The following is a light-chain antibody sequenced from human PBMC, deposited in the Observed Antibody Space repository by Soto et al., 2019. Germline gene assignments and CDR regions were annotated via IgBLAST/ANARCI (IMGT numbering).Light chain of an antibody. J-gene: IGKJ4*01. CDR1: QNIRDN. Sequence: LITQSPATLSVSPGDRTNFSCRASQNIRDNLAWYQHKAGRTPRPLIYGASTRAPGIPARFSGAGSGTQFSLTISNLQSDDFATYYCQQYNTFPLIFGGGTKVEIK. CDR2: GAS. CDR3: QQYNTFPLI. V-gene: IGKV3-15*01.